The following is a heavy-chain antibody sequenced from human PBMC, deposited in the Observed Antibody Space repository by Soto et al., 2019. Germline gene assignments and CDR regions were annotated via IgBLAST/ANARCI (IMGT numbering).Heavy chain of an antibody. J-gene: IGHJ6*02. CDR3: AKARIVGATGYYYGMDV. V-gene: IGHV3-30*18. CDR2: ISYDGSNK. CDR1: GFTFSSYG. Sequence: PGGSLRLSCAASGFTFSSYGMHWVRQAPGKGLEWVAVISYDGSNKYYADSVKGRFTISRDNSKNTLYLQMNSLRAEDTAVYYCAKARIVGATGYYYGMDVWGQGTTVTVYS. D-gene: IGHD1-26*01.